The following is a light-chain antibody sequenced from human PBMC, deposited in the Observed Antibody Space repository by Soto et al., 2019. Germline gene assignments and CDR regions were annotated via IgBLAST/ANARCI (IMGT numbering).Light chain of an antibody. Sequence: QSALTQPASLSGSPGQSISISCTGTSSDVGRYNFVSWYQQRPGKAPKLIIYDVANRPSGISNRFSGSKSGNTASLTISGLQAEDDADYYGSSYTGSTSLVYVFGTGTKLTVL. CDR3: SSYTGSTSLVYV. CDR1: SSDVGRYNF. J-gene: IGLJ1*01. V-gene: IGLV2-14*03. CDR2: DVA.